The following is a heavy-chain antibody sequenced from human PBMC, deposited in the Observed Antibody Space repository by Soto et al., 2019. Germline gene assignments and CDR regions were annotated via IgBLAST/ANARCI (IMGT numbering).Heavy chain of an antibody. V-gene: IGHV2-5*01. J-gene: IGHJ4*02. CDR2: IYWNDHD. D-gene: IGHD2-8*02. CDR1: GFLLSTSGVG. Sequence: SGPTLVNPTQTLTLTCTFSGFLLSTSGVGVGWIRQPPGKALEWLALIYWNDHDYYSPSLKSRLTITKDTSKNQVILTMTNTDPVDTATYSCAHRQKDWGCFDYWGQGTQVTVSS. CDR3: AHRQKDWGCFDY.